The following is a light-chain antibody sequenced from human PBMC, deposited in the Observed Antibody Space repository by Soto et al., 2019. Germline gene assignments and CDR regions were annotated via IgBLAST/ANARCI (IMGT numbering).Light chain of an antibody. V-gene: IGKV3-11*01. CDR2: DAS. CDR3: QQRSNWPPVIT. Sequence: EIVLTQSPATLSLSPGERATLSCRASQSVTTFLAWYQQKPDQAPRLLIYDASTRATGIPARFSGSGSGTEFTLTISSLAPEDFAVYYCQQRSNWPPVITFGGGTKVQIK. J-gene: IGKJ4*01. CDR1: QSVTTF.